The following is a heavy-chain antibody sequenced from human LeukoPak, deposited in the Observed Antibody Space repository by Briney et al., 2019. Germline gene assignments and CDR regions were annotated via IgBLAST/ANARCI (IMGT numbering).Heavy chain of an antibody. CDR2: ISHDGSNK. CDR1: GFTFSSYA. V-gene: IGHV3-30-3*01. Sequence: SLRLSCAASGFTFSSYAMHWVRQAPGKGLEWVAVISHDGSNKYYADSVKGRFTISRDNSKNTLYLQMNSLRAEDTAVYYCARDRADYDYVWGSYRFDAFDIWGQGTMVTVSS. D-gene: IGHD3-16*02. CDR3: ARDRADYDYVWGSYRFDAFDI. J-gene: IGHJ3*02.